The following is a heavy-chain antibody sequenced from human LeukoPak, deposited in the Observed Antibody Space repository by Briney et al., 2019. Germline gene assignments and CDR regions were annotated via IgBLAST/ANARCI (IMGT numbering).Heavy chain of an antibody. Sequence: SETLSLTCAVYGGSFSGYYWSWIRQPPGKGLEWIGEINRSGSTNYNPSLKSRVTISVDTSKNQFSLKLSSVTAADTAVYYCARISGSYRYPFDYWGQGTLVTVSS. CDR3: ARISGSYRYPFDY. CDR1: GGSFSGYY. J-gene: IGHJ4*02. V-gene: IGHV4-34*01. D-gene: IGHD1-26*01. CDR2: INRSGST.